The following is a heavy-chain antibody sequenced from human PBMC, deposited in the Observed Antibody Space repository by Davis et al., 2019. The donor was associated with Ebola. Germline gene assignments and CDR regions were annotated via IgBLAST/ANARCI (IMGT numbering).Heavy chain of an antibody. CDR3: TTGRISSGWYYYYYYMDV. Sequence: PGGSLRLSCAASGFTFSTAWMSWVRHAPGKGLEWVGRIKSKTDGGTTDYAAPVKGRITISRDDSKNTLYLQMNSLKTEDTAVYYCTTGRISSGWYYYYYYMDVWGKGTTVTVSS. D-gene: IGHD6-19*01. J-gene: IGHJ6*03. V-gene: IGHV3-15*01. CDR2: IKSKTDGGTT. CDR1: GFTFSTAW.